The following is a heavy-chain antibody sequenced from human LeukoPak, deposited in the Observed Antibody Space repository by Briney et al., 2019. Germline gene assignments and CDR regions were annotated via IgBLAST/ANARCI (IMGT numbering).Heavy chain of an antibody. Sequence: PSETLSLTCTVSGVSISSGGYYWSWIRQHPGKGLEWIGYIYYSGSTYYNPSLKSRVTISVDTSKNQFSLKLSSVTAADTAVYYCARGEITMVRGVIMTTYYYYGMDVWGQGTTVTVSS. CDR3: ARGEITMVRGVIMTTYYYYGMDV. J-gene: IGHJ6*02. CDR1: GVSISSGGYY. D-gene: IGHD3-10*01. V-gene: IGHV4-31*03. CDR2: IYYSGST.